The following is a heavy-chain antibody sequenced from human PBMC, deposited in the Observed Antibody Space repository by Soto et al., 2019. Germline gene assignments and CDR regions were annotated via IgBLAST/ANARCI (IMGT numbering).Heavy chain of an antibody. V-gene: IGHV3-23*01. CDR1: GFPFGSHA. CDR2: VSGNGGTT. D-gene: IGHD3-3*01. Sequence: GGSLRLSCAASGFPFGSHAMSWVRQAPGKGLEWVSLVSGNGGTTNYADSVKGRFTISRDNSQKTLYLQMNSLRAEDTAIYYCAKGKAHTLFGVDTLFDYWGQGTLVTVSS. CDR3: AKGKAHTLFGVDTLFDY. J-gene: IGHJ4*02.